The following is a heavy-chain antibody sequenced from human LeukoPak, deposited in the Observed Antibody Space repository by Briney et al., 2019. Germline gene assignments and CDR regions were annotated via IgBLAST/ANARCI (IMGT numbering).Heavy chain of an antibody. CDR3: ARVVPAANYYYYVDV. D-gene: IGHD2-2*01. Sequence: SETLSLTCSVSGGSINSRNHYWGWIRQPPGKGLEWIASIYSSGATYYNPSLKSRVTISVDTSKNQFSLKLSSVTAADTAVYYCARVVPAANYYYYVDVWGKGTTVTISS. J-gene: IGHJ6*03. CDR2: IYSSGAT. CDR1: GGSINSRNHY. V-gene: IGHV4-39*07.